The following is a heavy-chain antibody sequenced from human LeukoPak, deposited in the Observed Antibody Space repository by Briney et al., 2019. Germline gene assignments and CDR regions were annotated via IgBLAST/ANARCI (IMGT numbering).Heavy chain of an antibody. CDR2: IYTSGST. D-gene: IGHD3-10*01. J-gene: IGHJ6*03. Sequence: SETLSLTCTVSGGSISSGSYYWSWIRQPAGKGLEWIGRIYTSGSTNYNPSLKSRVTISVDTSKNQFSLKLSSVTAADTAVYYCAREIGGSSMDVWGKGTTVTVSS. CDR3: AREIGGSSMDV. CDR1: GGSISSGSYY. V-gene: IGHV4-61*02.